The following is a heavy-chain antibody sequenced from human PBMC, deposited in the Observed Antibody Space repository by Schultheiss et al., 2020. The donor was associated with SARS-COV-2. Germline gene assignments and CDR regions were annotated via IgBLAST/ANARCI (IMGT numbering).Heavy chain of an antibody. CDR1: GFTFSSYD. CDR3: ARAGARGGYCSSTSCYNRGYYYYMDV. J-gene: IGHJ6*03. D-gene: IGHD2-2*02. Sequence: GESLKISCAASGFTFSSYDMHWVHQATGKGLEWVSAIGTAGDTYYQGSVKGRFTISRENAKNSLYLQMNSLRAGDTAVYYCARAGARGGYCSSTSCYNRGYYYYMDVWGKGTTVTVSS. V-gene: IGHV3-13*04. CDR2: IGTAGDT.